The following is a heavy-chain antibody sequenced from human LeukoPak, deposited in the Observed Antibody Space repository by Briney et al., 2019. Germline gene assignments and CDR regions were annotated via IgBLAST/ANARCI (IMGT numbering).Heavy chain of an antibody. CDR1: GGSISSSSYY. V-gene: IGHV4-39*01. CDR3: ARAITIFGVVRFDP. Sequence: SETLSLTCTVSGGSISSSSYYWGWIRQPPGKGLEWIGSIYYSGSTYYNPSLKSRVTISVDTSKNQFFLKLSSVTAADTAVYYCARAITIFGVVRFDPWGQGTLVTVSS. D-gene: IGHD3-3*01. J-gene: IGHJ5*02. CDR2: IYYSGST.